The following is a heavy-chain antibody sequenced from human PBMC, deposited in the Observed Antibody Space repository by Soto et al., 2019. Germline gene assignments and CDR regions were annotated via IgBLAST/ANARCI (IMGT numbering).Heavy chain of an antibody. V-gene: IGHV5-10-1*01. CDR3: ARLVAVAGTGFDP. D-gene: IGHD6-19*01. CDR1: GYSFTRYW. CDR2: IDPSDSYT. Sequence: PGASLKISCQGSGYSFTRYWISWVRQMPGKGLEWMGRIDPSDSYTNYSPSFQGHVTISADKSISTAYLQWSSLKASDTAMYYCARLVAVAGTGFDPWGQGTLVTVSS. J-gene: IGHJ5*02.